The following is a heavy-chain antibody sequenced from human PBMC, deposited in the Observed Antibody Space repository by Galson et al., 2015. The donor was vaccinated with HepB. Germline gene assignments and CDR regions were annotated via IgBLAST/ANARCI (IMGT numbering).Heavy chain of an antibody. J-gene: IGHJ4*02. CDR3: AKLGTEKQLWSYYFDY. CDR2: ISWNSGSI. Sequence: SLRLSCAASGFTFDDYAMHWVRQAPGKGLEWVSGISWNSGSIGYADSVKGRFTISRDNAKNSLYLQMNSLRAEDTALYYCAKLGTEKQLWSYYFDYWGQGTLVTVSS. CDR1: GFTFDDYA. D-gene: IGHD5-18*01. V-gene: IGHV3-9*01.